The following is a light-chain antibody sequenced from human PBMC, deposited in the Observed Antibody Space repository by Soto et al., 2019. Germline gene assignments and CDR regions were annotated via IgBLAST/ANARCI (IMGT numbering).Light chain of an antibody. CDR2: WAS. CDR1: QSVLYSSNNKNY. V-gene: IGKV4-1*01. J-gene: IGKJ5*01. Sequence: DIVMTQSPDSLAVSLGERATINCKSSQSVLYSSNNKNYLAWYQQKPGQPPKLLIYWASTRESGVPDRFSGSGSGTEFTLTISSLQSEDFAVYYCQQYNNWPQITFGQGTRLEIK. CDR3: QQYNNWPQIT.